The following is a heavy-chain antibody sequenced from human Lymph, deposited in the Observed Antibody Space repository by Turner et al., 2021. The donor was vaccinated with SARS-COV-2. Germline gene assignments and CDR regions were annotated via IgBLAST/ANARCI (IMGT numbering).Heavy chain of an antibody. Sequence: EVPLVESGGGLVESGGSLRLPCAASGFTFSSYSMNWVRQAPGKGLEWVSSISSRGSYIYYANTVKGRITIYTDNAKNSLYLQMNSLRADDTAVYYCARENLGELFDDWGQGTLVTVSS. CDR3: ARENLGELFDD. D-gene: IGHD3-10*01. V-gene: IGHV3-21*01. CDR1: GFTFSSYS. CDR2: ISSRGSYI. J-gene: IGHJ4*02.